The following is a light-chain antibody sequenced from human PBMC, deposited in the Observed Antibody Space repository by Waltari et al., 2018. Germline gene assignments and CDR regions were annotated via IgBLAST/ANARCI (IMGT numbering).Light chain of an antibody. CDR2: AAS. J-gene: IGKJ2*01. Sequence: DIQMTQSPSSLSASVGDRVTITCRASQSISSYLNWYQQKPGKAPKLLIYAASSLQSGVPSRFSGSGSGTDFTLTISSLQPEAFETYYCQQSYSTPYTFGQGTTLEIK. V-gene: IGKV1-39*01. CDR3: QQSYSTPYT. CDR1: QSISSY.